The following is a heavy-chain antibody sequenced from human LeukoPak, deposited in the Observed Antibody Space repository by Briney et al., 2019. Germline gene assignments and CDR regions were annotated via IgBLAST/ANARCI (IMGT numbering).Heavy chain of an antibody. J-gene: IGHJ6*03. CDR3: ARDLKETRGLWFGTTYYYYYMDV. Sequence: ASVKVSCKASGYTFTSYGISWVRQAPGQGLEWMGWINPNSGGTNYAQKFQGRVTMTRDTSISTAYMELSRLRSDDTAVYYCARDLKETRGLWFGTTYYYYYMDVWGKGTTVTISS. D-gene: IGHD3-10*01. CDR2: INPNSGGT. CDR1: GYTFTSYG. V-gene: IGHV1-2*02.